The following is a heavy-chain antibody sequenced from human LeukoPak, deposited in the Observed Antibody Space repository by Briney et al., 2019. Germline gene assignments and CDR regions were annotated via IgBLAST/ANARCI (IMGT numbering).Heavy chain of an antibody. J-gene: IGHJ4*02. CDR3: ARGSSNTGFAY. D-gene: IGHD1-14*01. Sequence: PGGSLRLSCAASGFTFSSYEMNWVRQAPGKGLEWVANIKQDGSETYSVDSVKGRFTISRDNAKNSLYLQMNSLRAEDTAIYYCARGSSNTGFAYWGQGTLVTVSS. CDR2: IKQDGSET. V-gene: IGHV3-7*01. CDR1: GFTFSSYE.